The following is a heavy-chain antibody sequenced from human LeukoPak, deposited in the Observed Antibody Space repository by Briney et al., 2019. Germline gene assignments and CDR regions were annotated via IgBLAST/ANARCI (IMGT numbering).Heavy chain of an antibody. D-gene: IGHD5-18*01. Sequence: ASVKVSCKASGYTFTDYYIHWVRQAPGQGLEWMGWIKPNSGGTNSAQKFQGRVTMTRDMSTSTVYMELSSLRSEDTAVYYCARSRADTATLDIWGQGTMVTVSS. CDR2: IKPNSGGT. CDR1: GYTFTDYY. CDR3: ARSRADTATLDI. V-gene: IGHV1-2*02. J-gene: IGHJ3*02.